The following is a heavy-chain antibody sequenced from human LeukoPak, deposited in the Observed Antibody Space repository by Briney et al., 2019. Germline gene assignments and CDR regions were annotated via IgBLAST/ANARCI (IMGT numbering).Heavy chain of an antibody. D-gene: IGHD3-22*01. V-gene: IGHV3-23*01. CDR2: ISGSGGST. Sequence: GGSLRLSCAASGFTFSSYAMSWVRQAPGKGLEWVSAISGSGGSTYYADSVKGRLTISRDNSKNTLYLQMNSLRAEDTAVYYCAKVHGSGYYYDSSGYLLYYWGQGTLVTVSS. CDR3: AKVHGSGYYYDSSGYLLYY. J-gene: IGHJ4*02. CDR1: GFTFSSYA.